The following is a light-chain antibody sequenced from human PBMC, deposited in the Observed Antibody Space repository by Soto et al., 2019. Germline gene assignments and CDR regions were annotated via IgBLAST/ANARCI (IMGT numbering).Light chain of an antibody. J-gene: IGKJ5*01. CDR1: QSVSIY. CDR2: AAS. V-gene: IGKV1-39*01. CDR3: QQSYSTPQVAAT. Sequence: DIQMTQSPSSLSSSVGDRVTITCRSSQSVSIYLKWYQQKPWKAPKLLIYAASKLQSGVPSRFNGSGSGTDFTLTISSLQPEDFATYYCQQSYSTPQVAATFGQGTRLEI.